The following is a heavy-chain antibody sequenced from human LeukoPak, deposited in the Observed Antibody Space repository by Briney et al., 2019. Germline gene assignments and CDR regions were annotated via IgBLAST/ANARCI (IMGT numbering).Heavy chain of an antibody. Sequence: ASVKVSCKASGGTFSSYAISWVRQAPGQRLEWMGWINAGNGNTKYSQKFQGRVTITRDTSASTAYMELSSLRSEDTAVYYCARECGGDCRYFQHWGQGTLVTVSS. CDR1: GGTFSSYA. D-gene: IGHD2-21*02. CDR3: ARECGGDCRYFQH. J-gene: IGHJ1*01. V-gene: IGHV1-3*01. CDR2: INAGNGNT.